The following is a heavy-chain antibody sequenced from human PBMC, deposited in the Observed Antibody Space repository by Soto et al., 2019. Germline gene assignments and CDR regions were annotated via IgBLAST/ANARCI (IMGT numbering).Heavy chain of an antibody. CDR1: GFTFSRYA. Sequence: QVQLVESGGGVVQPGRSLRVSCAASGFTFSRYAMHWVRQAPGKGLEWVAIISNDATHKYYADSVKGRFAISRDNSKNTLYLQMNTLRPEDTALYYCARSTGYDSSTSYYSEDAFDVWGQGTMVTVSS. V-gene: IGHV3-30*09. CDR2: ISNDATHK. D-gene: IGHD3-22*01. CDR3: ARSTGYDSSTSYYSEDAFDV. J-gene: IGHJ3*01.